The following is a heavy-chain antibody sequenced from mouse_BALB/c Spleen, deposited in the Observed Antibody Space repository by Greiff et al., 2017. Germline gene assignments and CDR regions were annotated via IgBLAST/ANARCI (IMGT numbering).Heavy chain of an antibody. CDR2: IYYSGTI. Sequence: DVKLQESGPGLVKPSQTVSLTCTVTGISITTGNYRWSWIRQFPGNKLEWIGYIYYSGTITYNPSLTSRTTITRDTSKNQFFLEMNSLTAEDTATYYCARNYDYDKGGYAMDYWGQGTSVTVSS. CDR1: GISITTGNYR. J-gene: IGHJ4*01. D-gene: IGHD2-4*01. CDR3: ARNYDYDKGGYAMDY. V-gene: IGHV3-5*02.